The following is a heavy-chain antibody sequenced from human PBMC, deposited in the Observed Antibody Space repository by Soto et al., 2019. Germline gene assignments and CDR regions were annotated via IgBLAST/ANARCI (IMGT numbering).Heavy chain of an antibody. Sequence: GGPLRLSCATSGFTFSTYAMTWVRQVPGRGLQWVAVISYDGSNKYYADSVKGRFTISRDNSKNTLYLQMNSLRAEDTAVYYCAKDALLHIRRPTMIGLWGQGTLVT. J-gene: IGHJ4*02. V-gene: IGHV3-30*18. CDR1: GFTFSTYA. CDR3: AKDALLHIRRPTMIGL. CDR2: ISYDGSNK. D-gene: IGHD3-22*01.